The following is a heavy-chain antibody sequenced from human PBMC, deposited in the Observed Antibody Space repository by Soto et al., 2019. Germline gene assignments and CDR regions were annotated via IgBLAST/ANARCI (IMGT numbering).Heavy chain of an antibody. V-gene: IGHV3-33*01. Sequence: QVQLVASGGGVVQPGRSLRLSCAASGFTFGSYGMHWVRQAPGKGLEWVAVIWYDGSNKYYADSVKGRFTISSDNSKKTLYLQINSLGAEDTAVYYCARHLLRLRLGELSLVGYWGQGTLVTVSS. D-gene: IGHD3-16*02. J-gene: IGHJ4*02. CDR2: IWYDGSNK. CDR3: ARHLLRLRLGELSLVGY. CDR1: GFTFGSYG.